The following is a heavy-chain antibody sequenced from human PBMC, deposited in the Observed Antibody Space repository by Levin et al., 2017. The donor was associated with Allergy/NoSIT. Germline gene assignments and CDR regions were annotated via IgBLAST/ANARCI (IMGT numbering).Heavy chain of an antibody. D-gene: IGHD1-7*01. CDR3: ALALGGGYGY. J-gene: IGHJ4*02. V-gene: IGHV1-69*13. CDR1: GGTFNSYA. Sequence: SVKVSCKTSGGTFNSYAFRWLRQAPGQGLEWMGGLIPILRTPTYAQRFQGRLTLTADESTTTAYMELSSLTSEDTAVYYCALALGGGYGYWGQGTLLIVSS. CDR2: LIPILRTP.